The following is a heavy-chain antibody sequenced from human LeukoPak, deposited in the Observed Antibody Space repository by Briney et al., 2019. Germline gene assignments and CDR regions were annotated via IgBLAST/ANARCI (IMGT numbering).Heavy chain of an antibody. CDR3: ARGVYDSSGYYDY. D-gene: IGHD3-22*01. CDR1: GYTFTGYY. J-gene: IGHJ4*02. V-gene: IGHV1-2*06. CDR2: INPNSGGT. Sequence: ASVKVPCKASGYTFTGYYMHWVRQAPGQGLEWMGRINPNSGGTNYAQKFQGRVTMTRDTSISTAYMELSRLRSDDTAVYCCARGVYDSSGYYDYWGQGTLVTVSS.